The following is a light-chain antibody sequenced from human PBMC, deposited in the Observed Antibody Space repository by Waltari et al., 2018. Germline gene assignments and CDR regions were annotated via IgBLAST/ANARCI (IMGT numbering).Light chain of an antibody. CDR2: WAS. V-gene: IGKV4-1*01. CDR3: QQYYSTPRT. J-gene: IGKJ4*02. CDR1: QSLLYSSNNKNS. Sequence: IVMTQSPDSLAVSLGARATINCKPSQSLLYSSNNKNSLAWYQPKPGQPPKLLIYWASSRGAGVPVRFSAIGSGKEFALTSSSLQAEDVAVYYGQQYYSTPRTFGGGTKVEIK.